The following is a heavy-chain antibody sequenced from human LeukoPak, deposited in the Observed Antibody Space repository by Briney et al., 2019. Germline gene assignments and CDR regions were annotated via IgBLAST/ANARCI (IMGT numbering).Heavy chain of an antibody. V-gene: IGHV5-51*01. D-gene: IGHD3-22*01. Sequence: GESLKISCKGSGYSLTSYWIGWVRQMPGKGLEWMGIIYPGDSDTRYSPSFQGQVTISADKSISTAYLQWSSLKASDTAMYYCARRSDSSGYLNYFDYWGQGTLVTVSS. CDR2: IYPGDSDT. J-gene: IGHJ4*02. CDR1: GYSLTSYW. CDR3: ARRSDSSGYLNYFDY.